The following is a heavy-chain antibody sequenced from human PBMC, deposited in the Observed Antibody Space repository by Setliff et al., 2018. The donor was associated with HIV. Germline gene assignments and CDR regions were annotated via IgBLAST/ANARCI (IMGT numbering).Heavy chain of an antibody. CDR3: ARDGGEY. CDR1: GFTFSRYW. CDR2: IKQDGSEK. D-gene: IGHD3-16*01. J-gene: IGHJ4*02. V-gene: IGHV3-7*01. Sequence: LRLSCAASGFTFSRYWMSWVRQAPGKGLEWVANIKQDGSEKYYGDSVQGRFTVSRDNAENSVYLQMNSLRAEDTAVYYCARDGGEYWGQGTLVTVSS.